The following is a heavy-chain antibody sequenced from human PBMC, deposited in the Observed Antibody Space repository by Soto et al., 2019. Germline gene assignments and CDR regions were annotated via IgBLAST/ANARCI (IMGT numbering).Heavy chain of an antibody. D-gene: IGHD2-21*01. CDR1: GGSISSYY. Sequence: PSETLSLTCPVSGGSISSYYWSWIRQPPGKGLEWIGYIYYSGSTNYNPSLKSRVTISVDTSKNQFSLKLSSVTAADTAVYYCAPDPSFEDCRYYYYGMDVWGQGTTVTVAS. J-gene: IGHJ6*02. CDR3: APDPSFEDCRYYYYGMDV. V-gene: IGHV4-59*12. CDR2: IYYSGST.